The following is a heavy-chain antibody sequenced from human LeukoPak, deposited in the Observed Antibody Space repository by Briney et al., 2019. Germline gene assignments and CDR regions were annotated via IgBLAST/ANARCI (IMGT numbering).Heavy chain of an antibody. Sequence: GSLRLSCAASGFTFSSYGMHWVRQAPGKGLEWVAVISYDGSNKYYADSVKGRFTISRDNSKNTLYLQMNSLRAEDTAVYYCAKAGDRYSGYDHYFDYWGQGTLVTVSS. CDR3: AKAGDRYSGYDHYFDY. D-gene: IGHD5-12*01. V-gene: IGHV3-30*18. CDR1: GFTFSSYG. CDR2: ISYDGSNK. J-gene: IGHJ4*02.